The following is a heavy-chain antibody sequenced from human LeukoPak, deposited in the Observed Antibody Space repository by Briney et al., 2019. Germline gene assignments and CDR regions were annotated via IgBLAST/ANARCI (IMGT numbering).Heavy chain of an antibody. Sequence: SETLSLTCTVSGGSIGSYYWSWIRQPAGKGLEWIGRIYTSGGAVYNPSLKSRVTMSVDTSKNQFSLKLSSVTAADTAVYYCARGVFYYDTSGRGYYFDYWGQGTLVTVSS. CDR1: GGSIGSYY. J-gene: IGHJ4*02. CDR2: IYTSGGA. V-gene: IGHV4-4*07. D-gene: IGHD3-22*01. CDR3: ARGVFYYDTSGRGYYFDY.